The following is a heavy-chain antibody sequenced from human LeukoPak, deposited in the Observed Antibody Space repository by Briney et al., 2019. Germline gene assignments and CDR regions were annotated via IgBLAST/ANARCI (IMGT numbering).Heavy chain of an antibody. CDR3: ARDLVTGPSYYYYYKDV. CDR2: ISASGGST. J-gene: IGHJ6*03. Sequence: QSGGSLRLSCAASGFTVSSIYMSWVRQAPGKGLEWVSTISASGGSTYYADSVKGRSTISRDNSKNTLYLQMNSLRAEDTAVYYCARDLVTGPSYYYYYKDVWGKGTTVTVSS. V-gene: IGHV3-53*01. D-gene: IGHD1-20*01. CDR1: GFTVSSIY.